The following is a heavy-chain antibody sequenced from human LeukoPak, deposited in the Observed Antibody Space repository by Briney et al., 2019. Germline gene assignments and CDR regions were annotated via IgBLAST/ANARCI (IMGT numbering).Heavy chain of an antibody. J-gene: IGHJ4*02. CDR2: INSDGSIT. Sequence: GGSLRLSCAASGFTFSWYWMNWVRQAPGKGLVGVSGINSDGSITKYADSVKGRFTISRDNAKNTLYLQMNSLRAEDTAVYYCARLREGDYSFEYWGRGTLVTVST. CDR3: ARLREGDYSFEY. D-gene: IGHD4-17*01. CDR1: GFTFSWYW. V-gene: IGHV3-74*03.